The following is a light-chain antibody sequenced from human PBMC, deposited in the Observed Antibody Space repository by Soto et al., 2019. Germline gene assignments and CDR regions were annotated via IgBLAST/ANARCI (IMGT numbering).Light chain of an antibody. CDR1: RPVVRQY. CDR2: DAV. CDR3: QQNGRSPT. V-gene: IGKV3-20*01. J-gene: IGKJ3*01. Sequence: EIVLTQSPDALSLSPGERVSLSCRASRPVVRQYIARYHQKPGQAPRLLIHDAVSRATGIPDRFSGSDSACGTDFPLFISRLEPEDCGVFYCQQNGRSPTFGPGTKVEVK.